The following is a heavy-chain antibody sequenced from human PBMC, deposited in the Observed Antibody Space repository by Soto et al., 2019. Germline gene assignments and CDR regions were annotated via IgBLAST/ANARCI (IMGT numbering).Heavy chain of an antibody. CDR3: ARSVLRFLEWLPQIYGMDV. D-gene: IGHD3-3*01. Sequence: SETLSLTCTVSGGSISSSSYYWGWIRQPPGKGLEWIGRIYYSGSTYYNPSLKSRVTISVDTSKNQFSLKLSSVTAADTAVYYCARSVLRFLEWLPQIYGMDVWGQGTTVTVSS. CDR1: GGSISSSSYY. V-gene: IGHV4-39*01. CDR2: IYYSGST. J-gene: IGHJ6*02.